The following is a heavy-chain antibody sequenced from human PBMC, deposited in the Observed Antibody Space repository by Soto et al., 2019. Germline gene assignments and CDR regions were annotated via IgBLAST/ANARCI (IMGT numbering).Heavy chain of an antibody. D-gene: IGHD2-8*01. Sequence: GGSLRLSCASSGFTFSDYYMSWIRQAPGKGLEWVSYISSSGSTIYYADSVKGRFTISRDNAKNSLYLQMNSLRAEDTAVYYCAKGAGPLGQIVLMVYAIRKRSHFDYWGQGTLVTVSS. CDR2: ISSSGSTI. CDR1: GFTFSDYY. CDR3: AKGAGPLGQIVLMVYAIRKRSHFDY. V-gene: IGHV3-11*01. J-gene: IGHJ4*02.